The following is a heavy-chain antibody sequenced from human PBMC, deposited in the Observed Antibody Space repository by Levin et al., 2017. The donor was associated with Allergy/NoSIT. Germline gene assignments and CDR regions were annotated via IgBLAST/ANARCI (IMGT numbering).Heavy chain of an antibody. CDR2: IRNKAHGGTT. D-gene: IGHD3-16*02. Sequence: GESLKISCTGSGFTFGDYAMSWVRQAPGKGLEWVGFIRNKAHGGTTEYAASVKGRLTISRDDSKSIAYLQMNSLKTEDTAVYFCARGGPPNYDYDWGSYRDGYFDYWGQGTLVTVSS. V-gene: IGHV3-49*04. CDR3: ARGGPPNYDYDWGSYRDGYFDY. J-gene: IGHJ4*02. CDR1: GFTFGDYA.